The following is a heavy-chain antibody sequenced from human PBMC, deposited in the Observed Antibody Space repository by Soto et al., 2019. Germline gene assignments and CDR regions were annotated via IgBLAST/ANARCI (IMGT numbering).Heavy chain of an antibody. CDR3: AKSLKIFGLATTRSGPLDS. V-gene: IGHV3-9*01. D-gene: IGHD3-3*01. CDR1: GFTFDNYA. CDR2: ISWNSGNI. Sequence: PGGSLRLSCAASGFTFDNYAMHWVRQAPGKGLEWVSGISWNSGNIGYADSVKGRFTIARDNAKTSLYLEMNSPRAEDTALYYCAKSLKIFGLATTRSGPLDSWGQGALVTVSS. J-gene: IGHJ4*02.